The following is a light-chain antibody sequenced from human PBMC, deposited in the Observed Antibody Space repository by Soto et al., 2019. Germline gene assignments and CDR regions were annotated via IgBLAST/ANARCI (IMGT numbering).Light chain of an antibody. CDR3: SSYTSSSTPYV. Sequence: QSALTQPASVSGSPGQSITISCTGTSSDVGGYNYVSWYQQHPGKAPKLMIYEVSNRPPGVSNRFSGSKSGNTASLTISGLQAEDEADYYGSSYTSSSTPYVFGTGTKLTVL. CDR1: SSDVGGYNY. V-gene: IGLV2-14*01. CDR2: EVS. J-gene: IGLJ1*01.